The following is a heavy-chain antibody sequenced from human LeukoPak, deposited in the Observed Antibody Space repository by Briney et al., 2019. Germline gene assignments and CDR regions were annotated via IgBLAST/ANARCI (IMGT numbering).Heavy chain of an antibody. CDR3: ARDEASPLSYFFNY. CDR1: GFTFSSYG. Sequence: GGSLRLSCAASGFTFSSYGMHWVRQAPGKGLEWVAVISYDGSNKYYADSVKGRFTTSRDNSKNTLYLQMNSLRADDTAVYYCARDEASPLSYFFNYWGQGTLVTVSS. D-gene: IGHD2-21*01. CDR2: ISYDGSNK. J-gene: IGHJ4*02. V-gene: IGHV3-30*03.